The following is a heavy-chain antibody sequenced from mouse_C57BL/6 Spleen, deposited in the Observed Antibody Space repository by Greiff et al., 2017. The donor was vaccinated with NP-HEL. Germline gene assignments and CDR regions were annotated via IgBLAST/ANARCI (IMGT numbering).Heavy chain of an antibody. D-gene: IGHD1-1*01. V-gene: IGHV14-3*01. CDR3: ARLHYYGSRGGAMDY. CDR1: GFNIKNTY. CDR2: IDPANGNT. Sequence: VQLQQSVAELVRPGASVKLSCTASGFNIKNTYMHWVKQRPEQGLEWIGRIDPANGNTKYAPKFQGKATITVDKSSSTAYMQLSSLTSEDSAVYYCARLHYYGSRGGAMDYWGQGTSVTVSS. J-gene: IGHJ4*01.